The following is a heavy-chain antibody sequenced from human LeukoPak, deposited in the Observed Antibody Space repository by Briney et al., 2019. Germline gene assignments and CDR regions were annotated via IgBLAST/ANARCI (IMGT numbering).Heavy chain of an antibody. CDR3: AREREGYYDDLYYFDY. J-gene: IGHJ4*02. CDR2: ISSSSSTI. V-gene: IGHV3-48*04. CDR1: GFTFSSYS. Sequence: GGSLRLSCAASGFTFSSYSMNWVRQAPGKGLEWVSYISSSSSTIYYADSVKGRFTISRDNAKNSLYLQMNSLRAEDTAVYYCAREREGYYDDLYYFDYWGQGTLVTVSS. D-gene: IGHD3-22*01.